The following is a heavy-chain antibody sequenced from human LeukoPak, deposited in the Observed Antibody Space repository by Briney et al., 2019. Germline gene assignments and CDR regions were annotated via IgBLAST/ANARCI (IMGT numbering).Heavy chain of an antibody. V-gene: IGHV1-69*13. CDR3: AREYGDYDSYYYYGMDV. D-gene: IGHD4-17*01. J-gene: IGHJ6*02. CDR2: IIPIFGTA. Sequence: GASVKVSCKASGYIFTNYAISWVRQAPGQGLEWMGGIIPIFGTANYAQKFQGRVTITADESTSTAYMELSSLRSEDTAVYYCAREYGDYDSYYYYGMDVWGQGTTVTVSS. CDR1: GYIFTNYA.